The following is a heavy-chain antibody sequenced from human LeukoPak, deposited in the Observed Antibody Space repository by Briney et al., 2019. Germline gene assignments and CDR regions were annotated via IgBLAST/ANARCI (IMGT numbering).Heavy chain of an antibody. CDR1: GFTFTRYW. Sequence: PGGSLRLSCAASGFTFTRYWMAWVRQAPGKGLEWVANIKQDGSEQYHVDSVRGRFTMSRDNARNSLYLQMDSLRAEDTAVYYCARVSRSGYYGEYWGQGTPGTVSS. CDR2: IKQDGSEQ. V-gene: IGHV3-7*01. J-gene: IGHJ4*02. CDR3: ARVSRSGYYGEY. D-gene: IGHD3-3*01.